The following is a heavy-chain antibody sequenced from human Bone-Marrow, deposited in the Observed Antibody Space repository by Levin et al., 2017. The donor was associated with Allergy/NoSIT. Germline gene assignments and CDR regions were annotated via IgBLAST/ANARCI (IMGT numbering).Heavy chain of an antibody. CDR1: GFNFSIYG. D-gene: IGHD3-9*01. J-gene: IGHJ6*02. CDR2: ISGSSSNI. CDR3: ARDRTNGILTNYGMDV. Sequence: PGGSLRLSCAASGFNFSIYGMNWVRQAPGKGLEWVSSISGSSSNIYHADSLKGRFTISRDNAKNPLYLQMKSLRAEDTAVYYCARDRTNGILTNYGMDVWGQGTTVTVSS. V-gene: IGHV3-21*04.